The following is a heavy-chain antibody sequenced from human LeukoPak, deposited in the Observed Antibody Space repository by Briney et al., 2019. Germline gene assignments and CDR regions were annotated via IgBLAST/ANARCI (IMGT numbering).Heavy chain of an antibody. V-gene: IGHV3-23*01. D-gene: IGHD3-3*01. J-gene: IGHJ6*04. CDR1: GFTFSNYV. CDR3: AKPRSGTGYYYGMDV. CDR2: ISGSGGSA. Sequence: GGSLRLSCAASGFTFSNYVMNWARQAPGKGLEWVSAISGSGGSAYYADSVKGRFSISRDNSKNTLDLQMNSLRAEDTAVYYCAKPRSGTGYYYGMDVWGKGTTVTVSS.